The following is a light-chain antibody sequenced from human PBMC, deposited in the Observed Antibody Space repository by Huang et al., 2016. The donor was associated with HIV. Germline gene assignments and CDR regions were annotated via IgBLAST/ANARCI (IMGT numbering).Light chain of an antibody. J-gene: IGKJ2*01. Sequence: DIVMTQSPLSLPVTPGEPASISCRSSQSLLHSNDYNYFDWYLQKPGQSPQLLIYLGSSRASGVPDRFSGSGSGTDFTLKISRVEAEDVGIYYCMQALQTPYTFGQGTKLEIK. V-gene: IGKV2-28*01. CDR2: LGS. CDR3: MQALQTPYT. CDR1: QSLLHSNDYNY.